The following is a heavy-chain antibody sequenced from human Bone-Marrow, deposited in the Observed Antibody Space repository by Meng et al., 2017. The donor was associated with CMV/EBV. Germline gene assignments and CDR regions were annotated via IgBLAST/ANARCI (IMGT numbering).Heavy chain of an antibody. Sequence: ASVKVSCKASGYTFTSYYMHWVRQAPGQGLEWMGIINPSGGSTSYAQKFQGRVTMTRDTSTSTVYMELSSLRSEDTAVYYCARFSQGGCSSTSCYTNGMDGWGQGTTVTVSS. CDR1: GYTFTSYY. CDR3: ARFSQGGCSSTSCYTNGMDG. CDR2: INPSGGST. V-gene: IGHV1-46*01. J-gene: IGHJ6*02. D-gene: IGHD2-2*02.